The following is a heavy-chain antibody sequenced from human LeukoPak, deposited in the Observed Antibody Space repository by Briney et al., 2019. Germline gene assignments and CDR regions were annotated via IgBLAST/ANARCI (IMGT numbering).Heavy chain of an antibody. Sequence: GGSLRLSCAASGFTFSGYGMHWVRQAPGKGLEWVAVISYDGSNKYYADSVKGRFTISRDNSKNTLYLQMNSLRAEDTAVYYCAKDRGRYEIDYWGQGTLVTVSS. J-gene: IGHJ4*02. V-gene: IGHV3-30*18. D-gene: IGHD5-12*01. CDR3: AKDRGRYEIDY. CDR1: GFTFSGYG. CDR2: ISYDGSNK.